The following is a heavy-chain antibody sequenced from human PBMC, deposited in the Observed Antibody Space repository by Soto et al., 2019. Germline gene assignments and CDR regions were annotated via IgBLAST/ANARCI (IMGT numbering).Heavy chain of an antibody. CDR2: VYHTGNT. V-gene: IGHV4-4*02. CDR1: GDSISSTFW. Sequence: SETLSLTCAVSGDSISSTFWWTWVRQSPGKGLEWIGEVYHTGNTRYNPSLKSRVTISVDKPNNQFSLKLTSMTGADTAVYYCARTLRRGPPFDYWGQGTLVTVS. J-gene: IGHJ4*02. CDR3: ARTLRRGPPFDY. D-gene: IGHD3-10*01.